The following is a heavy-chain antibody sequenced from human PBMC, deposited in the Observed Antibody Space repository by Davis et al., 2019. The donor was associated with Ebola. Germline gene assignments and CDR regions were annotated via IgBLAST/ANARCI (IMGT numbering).Heavy chain of an antibody. D-gene: IGHD3-16*01. J-gene: IGHJ6*02. CDR2: SSSDSDYL. V-gene: IGHV3-21*01. CDR1: GFTFRTYS. CDR3: ARDRPLDFFFGDYYGMDV. Sequence: GESLKISCVASGFTFRTYSMSWVRQAPGKGLEWVSSSSSDSDYLYYADSAKGRFTISRDNAKNSLYLQMNSLRAEDTAVYYCARDRPLDFFFGDYYGMDVWGQGTTVTVSS.